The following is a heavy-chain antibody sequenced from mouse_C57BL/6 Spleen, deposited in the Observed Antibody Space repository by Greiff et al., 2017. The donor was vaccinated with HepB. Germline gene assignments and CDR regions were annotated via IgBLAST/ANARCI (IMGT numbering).Heavy chain of an antibody. CDR3: ARRNWDDWYFDV. V-gene: IGHV1-7*01. CDR2: INPSSGYT. Sequence: QVHVKQSGAELAKPGASVKLSCKASGYTFTSYWMHWVKQRPGQGLEWIGYINPSSGYTKYNQKFKDKATLTADKSSSTAYMQLSSLTYEDSAVYYCARRNWDDWYFDVWGTGTTVTVSS. CDR1: GYTFTSYW. J-gene: IGHJ1*03. D-gene: IGHD4-1*01.